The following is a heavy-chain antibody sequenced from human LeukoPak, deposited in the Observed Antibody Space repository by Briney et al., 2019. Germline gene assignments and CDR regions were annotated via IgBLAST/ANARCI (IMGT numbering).Heavy chain of an antibody. CDR3: ARDLFGYDSSGYGGDY. CDR2: ISAYNGNT. Sequence: ASVKVSCKASGYTFTSYGISWVRQAPGQGLEWMGWISAYNGNTNYAQKLQGRVTMTTDTSTSTAYMELRSLRSDDTAGYYCARDLFGYDSSGYGGDYWGQGTLVTVSS. V-gene: IGHV1-18*01. CDR1: GYTFTSYG. D-gene: IGHD3-22*01. J-gene: IGHJ4*02.